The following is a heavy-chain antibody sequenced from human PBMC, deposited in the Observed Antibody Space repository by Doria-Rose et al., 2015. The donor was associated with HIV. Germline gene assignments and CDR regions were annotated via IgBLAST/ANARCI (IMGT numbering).Heavy chain of an antibody. D-gene: IGHD4-17*01. CDR3: ARDKTTVTTLYYFDY. J-gene: IGHJ4*02. CDR2: IWYDGSNK. Sequence: SLRLSCAASGFTFSNFGMHWVRQAPGKGLEWVAVIWYDGSNKFYADSVKGRFTISRDISKNTLFLQMDSLRAEDTAVYYCARDKTTVTTLYYFDYWGQGTLVTVSS. CDR1: GFTFSNFG. V-gene: IGHV3-33*01.